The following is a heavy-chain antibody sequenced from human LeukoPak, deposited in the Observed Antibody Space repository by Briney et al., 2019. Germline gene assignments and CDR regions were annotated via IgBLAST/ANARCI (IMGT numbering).Heavy chain of an antibody. V-gene: IGHV3-7*01. CDR1: GFTFSSNG. CDR2: IKREGGDR. D-gene: IGHD6-13*01. J-gene: IGHJ6*03. Sequence: GGSLRLSCATSGFTFSSNGMSWVRQAPGKGLEWVAYIKREGGDRYYVDSVKGRFTISRDNTKNSLYMQMNSLRAEDTAVYYCARVAVAGIYFYYYMDVWGKGTTVTVSS. CDR3: ARVAVAGIYFYYYMDV.